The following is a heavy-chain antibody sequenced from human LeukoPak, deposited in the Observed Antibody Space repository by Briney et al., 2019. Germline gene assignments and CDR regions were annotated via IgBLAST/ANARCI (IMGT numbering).Heavy chain of an antibody. Sequence: GGSLRLSCAASGFTFSIYAMSWVRQAPGKGLEWVSDISGSGGSTYYADSVKGRFTISRDNSKNTLYLQMNSLRAEDTAVYYCARSTSSEYDIYHFDYWGQGTLVTVSS. J-gene: IGHJ4*02. CDR1: GFTFSIYA. D-gene: IGHD3-9*01. CDR2: ISGSGGST. V-gene: IGHV3-23*01. CDR3: ARSTSSEYDIYHFDY.